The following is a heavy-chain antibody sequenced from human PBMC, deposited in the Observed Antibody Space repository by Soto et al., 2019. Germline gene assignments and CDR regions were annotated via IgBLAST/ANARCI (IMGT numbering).Heavy chain of an antibody. J-gene: IGHJ3*02. CDR1: GGTFSSYA. CDR2: IIPIFGTA. D-gene: IGHD3-22*01. Sequence: QVQLVQSGAEVKKPGSSVKVSCKASGGTFSSYAISWVRQAPGQGLEWMGGIIPIFGTANYAQKFQGRVTITADESTSTAYMELSSLRSEDTAVYYCASPLPPYDSSGHGAFDIWGQGTMVTVAS. CDR3: ASPLPPYDSSGHGAFDI. V-gene: IGHV1-69*01.